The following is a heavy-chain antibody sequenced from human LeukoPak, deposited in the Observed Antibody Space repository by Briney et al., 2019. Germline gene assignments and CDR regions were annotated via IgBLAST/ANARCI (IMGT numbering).Heavy chain of an antibody. CDR1: GFTFNRYG. J-gene: IGHJ6*03. V-gene: IGHV3-30*02. CDR2: IRYDGSNK. Sequence: GGSLRLSCAASGFTFNRYGMHWVGQAPGKGLEWVAFIRYDGSNKYYADSVKGRFTISRDNSKNTLYLQMNSLRVEDTAVYYCAKDFYGDYFPYYYYYMDVWGKGTTVTISS. CDR3: AKDFYGDYFPYYYYYMDV. D-gene: IGHD4-17*01.